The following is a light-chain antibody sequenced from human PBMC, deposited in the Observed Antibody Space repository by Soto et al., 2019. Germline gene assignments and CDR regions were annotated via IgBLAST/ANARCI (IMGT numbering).Light chain of an antibody. CDR2: DVN. Sequence: QSALTQPPSASGSPGQSVALSCTGTASDIGGYTFVSWYQQHPSKAPKLLIYDVNKRPSGVPDRFSGSKSGNTASLTVSWLQADDEADYYCSAHGGTNPYVFGTGTKLTVL. CDR1: ASDIGGYTF. CDR3: SAHGGTNPYV. J-gene: IGLJ1*01. V-gene: IGLV2-8*01.